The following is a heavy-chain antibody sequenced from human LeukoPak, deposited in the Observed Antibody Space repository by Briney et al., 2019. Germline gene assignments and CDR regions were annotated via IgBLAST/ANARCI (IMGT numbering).Heavy chain of an antibody. CDR1: GFTFDNYA. D-gene: IGHD2-21*02. Sequence: PGGFLRLSCSASGFTFDNYAMHWVRQAPGKGLEWVSGISLHNANIGYADSVKGRFTISRDNAKNSLFLQMNSLIVEDTAYYYCAKDMRELMVTAIPDHWGQGALVTVSS. V-gene: IGHV3-9*01. CDR3: AKDMRELMVTAIPDH. CDR2: ISLHNANI. J-gene: IGHJ4*02.